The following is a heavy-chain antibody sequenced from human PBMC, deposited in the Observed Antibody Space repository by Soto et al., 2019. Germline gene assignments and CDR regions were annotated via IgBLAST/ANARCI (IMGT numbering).Heavy chain of an antibody. D-gene: IGHD3-10*01. V-gene: IGHV5-10-1*01. CDR1: GYSFTSYW. J-gene: IGHJ6*02. CDR3: ARRLILSGSGSPLDV. CDR2: IDPSDSYT. Sequence: VSLKISCKGSGYSFTSYWISWVRQMPGKGLEWMGRIDPSDSYTNYSSSFQGHVTISADKSISTAYLQWSSLKASDTAMYYCARRLILSGSGSPLDVCGQRTTVTVSS.